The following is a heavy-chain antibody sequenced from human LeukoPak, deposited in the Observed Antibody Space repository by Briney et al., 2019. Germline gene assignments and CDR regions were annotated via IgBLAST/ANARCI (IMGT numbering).Heavy chain of an antibody. V-gene: IGHV3-74*01. CDR3: AKVGAGFQPGQEGFDY. CDR2: INGDGSST. CDR1: GVTFSSYW. D-gene: IGHD2-2*01. J-gene: IGHJ4*02. Sequence: GGSLRLSCAASGVTFSSYWMHWVRQAPGKGLVWVSRINGDGSSTSYADSVKGRLTISRDNAKNTLYLQMNSLRAEDTAVYYCAKVGAGFQPGQEGFDYWGQGTLVTVSS.